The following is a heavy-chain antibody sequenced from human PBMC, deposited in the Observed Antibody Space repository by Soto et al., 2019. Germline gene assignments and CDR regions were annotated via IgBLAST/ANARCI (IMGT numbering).Heavy chain of an antibody. CDR3: AVYDFWSGYFLDF. J-gene: IGHJ4*02. CDR2: IIHIFGAA. D-gene: IGHD3-3*01. Sequence: GASVKVSCKASGGTFSSYAISWVRQAPGQGLEWMGGIIHIFGAANYAQKFQGRVTITADESTSTAYMELSSLRSEDTAVFYCAVYDFWSGYFLDFWGKGTLVTVSS. V-gene: IGHV1-69*13. CDR1: GGTFSSYA.